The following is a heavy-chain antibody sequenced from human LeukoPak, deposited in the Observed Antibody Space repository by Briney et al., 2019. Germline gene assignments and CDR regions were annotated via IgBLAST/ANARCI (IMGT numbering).Heavy chain of an antibody. D-gene: IGHD3-16*02. CDR3: ARARQRLGELSALDN. J-gene: IGHJ4*02. Sequence: GASVKVSCKASGYTFTGYYMHWVRQAPGQGLEWMGWINPNSGGTNYAQKFQGRVTMTRDTSISTAYMELSRLRSDDTAVYYCARARQRLGELSALDNWGQGALVTVSS. V-gene: IGHV1-2*02. CDR1: GYTFTGYY. CDR2: INPNSGGT.